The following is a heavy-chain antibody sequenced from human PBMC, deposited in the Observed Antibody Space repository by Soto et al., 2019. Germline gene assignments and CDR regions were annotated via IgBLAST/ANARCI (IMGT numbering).Heavy chain of an antibody. CDR1: VFTFGIQA. D-gene: IGHD2-15*01. CDR2: ISGSGGST. CDR3: GKGSAATNYFYYATDV. Sequence: PGWSLRLSCAASVFTFGIQAMSWVRQAPAKGLEWVSFISGSGGSTYYADSVKGRFTISRDNSKKTLYLQMNSLRGEDTAVYYCGKGSAATNYFYYATDVWGQGTTVTVSS. J-gene: IGHJ6*02. V-gene: IGHV3-23*01.